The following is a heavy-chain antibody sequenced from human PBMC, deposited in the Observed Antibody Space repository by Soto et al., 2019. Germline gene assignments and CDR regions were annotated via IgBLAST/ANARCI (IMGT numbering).Heavy chain of an antibody. J-gene: IGHJ4*02. CDR3: ARGSRSLDY. CDR1: GGSIGSYY. CDR2: IYYSGST. V-gene: IGHV4-59*01. Sequence: SETLSLTCTVSGGSIGSYYWSWIRQPPGKGLEWIGYIYYSGSTNYNPSLKSRVTISVDTSKNQFSLKLSSVTAADTAVYYCARGSRSLDYWGQGTLVTVSS.